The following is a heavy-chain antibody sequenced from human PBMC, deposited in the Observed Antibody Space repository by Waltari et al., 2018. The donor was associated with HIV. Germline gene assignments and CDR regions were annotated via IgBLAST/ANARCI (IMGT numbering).Heavy chain of an antibody. CDR3: AKDTTTFYDILTGYYRTYYYGMDV. Sequence: KGLEWVAFIRYDGNNKYYADSVKGRFTISRDNSKNTLYLQMNSLRGEDTAVYYCAKDTTTFYDILTGYYRTYYYGMDVWGQGTTVTVSS. D-gene: IGHD3-9*01. CDR2: IRYDGNNK. V-gene: IGHV3-30*02. J-gene: IGHJ6*02.